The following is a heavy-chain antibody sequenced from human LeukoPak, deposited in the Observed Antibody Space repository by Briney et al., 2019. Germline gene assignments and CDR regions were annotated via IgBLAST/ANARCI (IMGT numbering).Heavy chain of an antibody. V-gene: IGHV4-59*08. J-gene: IGHJ4*02. CDR1: GGSIGSDY. Sequence: SGTLSPTCTVSGGSIGSDYWTWIRHPPGKGLEYIGYIYYTGGTNYNPSLKSRVTISVDTSKNQFSLKLSSVTAADTAVYFCAKYGNSGWVIDNWGQGTLVTVSS. CDR2: IYYTGGT. D-gene: IGHD6-19*01. CDR3: AKYGNSGWVIDN.